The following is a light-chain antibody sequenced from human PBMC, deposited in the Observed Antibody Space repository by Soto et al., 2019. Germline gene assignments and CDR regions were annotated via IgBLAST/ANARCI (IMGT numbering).Light chain of an antibody. Sequence: IQITQSPPSLSASVGDRVTISCRASQSISSYLNWYQQKPGKAPKLLIYAASSLQSGVPSRFSGSGSGTQFALTINNLQPEDSATYFCLQDHDYPWTFGQGTKVDNK. CDR3: LQDHDYPWT. V-gene: IGKV1-6*01. CDR2: AAS. CDR1: QSISSY. J-gene: IGKJ1*01.